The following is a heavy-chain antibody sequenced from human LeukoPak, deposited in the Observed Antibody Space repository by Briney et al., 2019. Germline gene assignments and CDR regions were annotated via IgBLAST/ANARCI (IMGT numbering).Heavy chain of an antibody. CDR2: INHSGST. Sequence: SETLSLTCAVYGGSFSGYYWSWIRQPPGKGLEWIGEINHSGSTNYNPSLKSRVTISVDTSKNQFSLKLSSVTAADTAVYYCARFGYSYPSGFDYWGQGTLVTVSS. CDR1: GGSFSGYY. V-gene: IGHV4-34*01. CDR3: ARFGYSYPSGFDY. J-gene: IGHJ4*02. D-gene: IGHD5-18*01.